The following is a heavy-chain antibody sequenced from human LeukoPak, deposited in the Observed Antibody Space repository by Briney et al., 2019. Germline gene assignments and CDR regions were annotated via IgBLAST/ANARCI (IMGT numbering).Heavy chain of an antibody. CDR2: IIPIFGTA. V-gene: IGHV1-69*13. D-gene: IGHD2-2*01. CDR3: ARVNLPASLGAFDI. Sequence: GASVKVSCKASGGTFSSYAISWVRQAPGQGLEWMGGIIPIFGTANYAQKFQGRVTITADVSTSTAYMELSSLRSEDTAVYYCARVNLPASLGAFDIWGQGTMVTVSS. CDR1: GGTFSSYA. J-gene: IGHJ3*02.